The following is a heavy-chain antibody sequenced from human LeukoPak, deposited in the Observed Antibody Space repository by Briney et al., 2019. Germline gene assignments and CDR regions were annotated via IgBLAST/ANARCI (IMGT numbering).Heavy chain of an antibody. CDR1: GYTFIGYY. CDR3: ARVGTRWLQFDMDY. V-gene: IGHV1-2*02. D-gene: IGHD5-24*01. CDR2: INPNSGGT. Sequence: EASVKVSCKASGYTFIGYYMHWVRQAPGQGLEWMGWINPNSGGTNYAQKFQGRVTMTRDTSISTAYMELSRLRSDDTAVYYCARVGTRWLQFDMDYWGQGTLVTVSS. J-gene: IGHJ4*02.